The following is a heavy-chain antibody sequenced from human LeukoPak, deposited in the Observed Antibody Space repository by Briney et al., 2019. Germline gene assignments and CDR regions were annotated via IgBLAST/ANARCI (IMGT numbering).Heavy chain of an antibody. Sequence: GASVKVSCKASGYTFTSYDINWVRLATGQGLEWMGWMHPNSGNAGYAQKFQGRVTMTRNTSISTAYMELRSLRSDDTAVYYCARDRLGFCTSAVCSSLDYWGQGTLVTVSS. J-gene: IGHJ4*02. CDR3: ARDRLGFCTSAVCSSLDY. V-gene: IGHV1-8*01. D-gene: IGHD2-2*01. CDR1: GYTFTSYD. CDR2: MHPNSGNA.